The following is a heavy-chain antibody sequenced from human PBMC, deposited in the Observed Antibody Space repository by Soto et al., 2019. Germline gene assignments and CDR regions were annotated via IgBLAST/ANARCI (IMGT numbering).Heavy chain of an antibody. V-gene: IGHV3-23*01. CDR1: GFTFSSYA. D-gene: IGHD6-13*01. CDR2: ISGSGGST. CDR3: AGQRKGGVSSSWYYFDY. Sequence: GSLRLCCAAAGFTFSSYAMSWVRQAPGKGLEWVSAISGSGGSTYYADSVKGRFTISRDNSKNTLYLQMNRLRAEDTAVYYCAGQRKGGVSSSWYYFDYWGQGTLVTVSS. J-gene: IGHJ4*02.